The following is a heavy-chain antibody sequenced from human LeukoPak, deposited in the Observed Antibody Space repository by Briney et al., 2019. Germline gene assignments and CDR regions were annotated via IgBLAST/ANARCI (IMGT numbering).Heavy chain of an antibody. V-gene: IGHV4-59*13. CDR2: IHYRGTT. J-gene: IGHJ4*02. D-gene: IGHD4-17*01. CDR1: GASINSFY. CDR3: ARDKYGDFQGFDY. Sequence: SETLSLTCSVSGASINSFYWNWIRQSPGKGLEWLGNIHYRGTTNYNPSLKSRVSLSLDTSKSQFALKVTSVTAADTAVYYCARDKYGDFQGFDYWGQGARVTVSS.